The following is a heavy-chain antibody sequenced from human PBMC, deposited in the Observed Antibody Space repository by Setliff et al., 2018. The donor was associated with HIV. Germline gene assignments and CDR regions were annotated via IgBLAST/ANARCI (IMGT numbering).Heavy chain of an antibody. D-gene: IGHD2-15*01. V-gene: IGHV4-39*01. J-gene: IGHJ4*02. CDR1: GGSIITSSHF. CDR3: ARGPRPSYCSGGSCYSGSDY. Sequence: PSETLSLTCTVSGGSIITSSHFWGWVRQPPGKGLEWIATVYYSGSPSYNPSLKSRLSISVDTSNNQFSLKLTSVTAADTAVYYCARGPRPSYCSGGSCYSGSDYWGQGTLVTVSS. CDR2: VYYSGSP.